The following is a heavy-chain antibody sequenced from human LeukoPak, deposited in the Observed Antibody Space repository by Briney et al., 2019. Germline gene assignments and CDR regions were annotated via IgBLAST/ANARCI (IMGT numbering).Heavy chain of an antibody. V-gene: IGHV3-30*03. Sequence: QPGRSLRLSCAASGFTFSSYGIHWVRQAPGKGLELVAAIPYDGSSKYYADSVKGRFTISRDNSKNTLHLQMNSLRAEDTAVYYCARDQGVVVHGKYHYYGMDVWGQGTTVTVSS. CDR2: IPYDGSSK. D-gene: IGHD3-22*01. CDR1: GFTFSSYG. CDR3: ARDQGVVVHGKYHYYGMDV. J-gene: IGHJ6*02.